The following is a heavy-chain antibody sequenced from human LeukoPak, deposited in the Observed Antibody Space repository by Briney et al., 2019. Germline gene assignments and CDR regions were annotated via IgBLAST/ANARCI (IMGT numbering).Heavy chain of an antibody. V-gene: IGHV3-21*01. J-gene: IGHJ4*02. CDR3: VTGVIVVVEGDY. Sequence: GGSLRLSCAASGFTFSSYAMSWVRQAPGKGLEWVSAISGSSSYIYYADSVKGRFTISRDNAKNSLYLQMNSLRAEDTAVYYCVTGVIVVVEGDYWGQGTLVTVSS. CDR1: GFTFSSYA. CDR2: ISGSSSYI. D-gene: IGHD3-22*01.